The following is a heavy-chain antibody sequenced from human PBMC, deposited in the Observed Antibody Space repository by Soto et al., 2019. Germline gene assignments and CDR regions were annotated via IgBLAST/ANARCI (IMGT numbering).Heavy chain of an antibody. D-gene: IGHD4-17*01. V-gene: IGHV4-34*01. CDR2: INHSGST. CDR1: GGSFSGYY. CDR3: ARGAVTTVRYFDY. Sequence: SETLSLTCAVYGGSFSGYYWSWIRQPPGKGLEWIGEINHSGSTNYNPSLKSRVTISVATSKNQFSLKLSSVTAADTAVYYCARGAVTTVRYFDYWGQGTLVTVSS. J-gene: IGHJ4*02.